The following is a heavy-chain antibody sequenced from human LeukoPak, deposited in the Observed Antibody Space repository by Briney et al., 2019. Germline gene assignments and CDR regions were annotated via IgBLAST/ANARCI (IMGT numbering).Heavy chain of an antibody. CDR1: GLTFSNYA. J-gene: IGHJ6*03. Sequence: GGSLRLSCAASGLTFSNYAMSWVRQAPGKGLEWVSAISGSGGGTYYADSVKGRFTISRDNSKNTLYLQMNSLRAEDTAVYYCAKDPFDSSDYMDVWGKGTTVTVSS. CDR3: AKDPFDSSDYMDV. V-gene: IGHV3-23*01. D-gene: IGHD3-22*01. CDR2: ISGSGGGT.